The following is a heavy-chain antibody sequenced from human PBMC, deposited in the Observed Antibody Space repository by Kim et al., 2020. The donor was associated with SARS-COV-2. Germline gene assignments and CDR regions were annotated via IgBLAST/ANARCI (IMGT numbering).Heavy chain of an antibody. CDR1: GYTFTCHH. CDR3: ARAHTGAMDV. J-gene: IGHJ6*02. Sequence: ASVKVSCKASGYTFTCHHMHWVRQAPGQGLECMGLINPSGGSTTYAQKFQGRDTMTSDTPTSTVYMELSSLTSEDTAMYYCARAHTGAMDVWGQGTADTVSS. CDR2: INPSGGST. V-gene: IGHV1-46*01. D-gene: IGHD4-17*01.